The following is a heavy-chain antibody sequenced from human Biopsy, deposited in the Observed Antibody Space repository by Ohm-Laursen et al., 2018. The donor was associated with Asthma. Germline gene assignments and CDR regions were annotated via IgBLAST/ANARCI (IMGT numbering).Heavy chain of an antibody. CDR2: YDLEEGGT. CDR3: ASDFPKDYVRYNFQF. J-gene: IGHJ4*02. V-gene: IGHV1-24*01. Sequence: ASVNVSCTISGYSLTDLSMHWVRQAPRPGLEWRGGYDLEEGGTVNARRFQGRVTMTEDTSTHAAYMELSSLSSDDTAVYYCASDFPKDYVRYNFQFWGQGTLVTVSS. CDR1: GYSLTDLS. D-gene: IGHD4-17*01.